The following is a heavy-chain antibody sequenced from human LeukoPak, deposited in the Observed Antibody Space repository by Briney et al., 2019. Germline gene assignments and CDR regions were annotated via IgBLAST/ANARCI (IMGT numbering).Heavy chain of an antibody. CDR1: GFTFSDYY. CDR3: ARGKVWELLPGPAFDI. Sequence: GGSLRLSCAASGFTFSDYYMSWIRQAPGKGLEWVSYISSSGSTIYYADSVKGRFTISRDNAKNSLYLQMNSLRAEDTAVYYRARGKVWELLPGPAFDIWGQGTMVTVSS. D-gene: IGHD1-26*01. V-gene: IGHV3-11*04. J-gene: IGHJ3*02. CDR2: ISSSGSTI.